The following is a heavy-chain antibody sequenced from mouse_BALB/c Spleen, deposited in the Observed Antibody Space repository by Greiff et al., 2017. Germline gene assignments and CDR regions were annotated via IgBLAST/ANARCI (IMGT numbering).Heavy chain of an antibody. CDR1: GFSLTSYG. J-gene: IGHJ3*01. CDR2: IWSGGST. D-gene: IGHD2-1*01. CDR3: ARNRGAYGNYWFAY. Sequence: QVQLQQSGPGLVQPSQSLSITCTVSGFSLTSYGVHWVRQSPGKGLEWLGVIWSGGSTDYNAAFISRLSISKDNSKSQVFFKMNSLQANDTAIYYCARNRGAYGNYWFAYWGQGTLVTVSA. V-gene: IGHV2-2*02.